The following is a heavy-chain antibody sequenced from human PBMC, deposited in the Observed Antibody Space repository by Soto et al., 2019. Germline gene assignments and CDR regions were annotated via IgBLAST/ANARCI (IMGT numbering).Heavy chain of an antibody. CDR3: ARENGDYGCPYFDL. CDR2: IIPIFGTA. V-gene: IGHV1-69*13. J-gene: IGHJ2*01. Sequence: GASVKVSCKASGYTFTSYAMHWVRQAPGQRLEWMGGIIPIFGTANYAQKFQGRVTITADESTSTAYMELSSLRSEDTAAYYCARENGDYGCPYFDLWGRGTLVTVYS. CDR1: GYTFTSYA. D-gene: IGHD4-17*01.